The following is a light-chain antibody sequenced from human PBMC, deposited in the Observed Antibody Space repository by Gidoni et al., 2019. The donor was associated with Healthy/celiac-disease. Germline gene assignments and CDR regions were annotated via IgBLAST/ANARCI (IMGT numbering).Light chain of an antibody. Sequence: EIVSTQSPATLSLSPGERATLSCRASQSVVSYLAWYQHKPGQAPRLLIYDASNMATGVPARFSGSGSGTDFTLTISSLEPEDFAVYYCQQRNNCPPITFGPGTKVDIK. CDR1: QSVVSY. V-gene: IGKV3-11*01. CDR2: DAS. CDR3: QQRNNCPPIT. J-gene: IGKJ3*01.